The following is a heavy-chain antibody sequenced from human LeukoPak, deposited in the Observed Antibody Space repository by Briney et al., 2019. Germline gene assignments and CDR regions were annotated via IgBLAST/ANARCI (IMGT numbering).Heavy chain of an antibody. J-gene: IGHJ4*02. CDR3: AGSSSGYHYLDY. CDR1: GFTFSSYW. CDR2: IKSDGSIT. V-gene: IGHV3-74*01. D-gene: IGHD3-22*01. Sequence: QPGGSLRLSCAASGFTFSSYWMHWVRQAPGKGLVWVSRIKSDGSITTYADSVKGRFTISRDNAKNTLYLQMNSLRAEDTAVYYCAGSSSGYHYLDYWGPGTPVTVSS.